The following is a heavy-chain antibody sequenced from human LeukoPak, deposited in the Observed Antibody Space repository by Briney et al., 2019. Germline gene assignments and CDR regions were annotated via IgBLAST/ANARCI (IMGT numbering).Heavy chain of an antibody. Sequence: GGSLRLSCAASGFTFSSYSMNWVRQAPGKGLEWVAVISYDGSNKYYADSVKGRFTISRDNSKNTLYLQMNSLRAEDTAVYYCIRGWFDPWGQGTLVTVSS. CDR3: IRGWFDP. J-gene: IGHJ5*02. V-gene: IGHV3-30*03. CDR2: ISYDGSNK. CDR1: GFTFSSYS.